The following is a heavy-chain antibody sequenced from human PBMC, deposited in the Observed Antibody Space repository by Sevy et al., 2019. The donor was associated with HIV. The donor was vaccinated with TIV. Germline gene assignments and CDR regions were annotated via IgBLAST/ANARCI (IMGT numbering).Heavy chain of an antibody. CDR1: GFIFEDYV. CDR2: ITKNSGSI. J-gene: IGHJ3*01. D-gene: IGHD3-10*01. CDR3: AKDILPTMVRGAKD. V-gene: IGHV3-9*03. Sequence: GGSLRLSCAASGFIFEDYVMHWVRQAPGKGLEWIAGITKNSGSIDYADSVKGRFTISSDNAKKSLYLQMNSLRAEDMALYYCAKDILPTMVRGAKDWGQGTMVTVSS.